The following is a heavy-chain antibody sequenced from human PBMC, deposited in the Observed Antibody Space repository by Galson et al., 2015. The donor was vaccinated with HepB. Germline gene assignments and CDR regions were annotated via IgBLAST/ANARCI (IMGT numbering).Heavy chain of an antibody. Sequence: SLRLSCAASGFTFSSYEMNWVRQAPGKGLEWVSYISSSGSTIYYADSVKGRFTISRDNAKNSLYLQMNSLRAEDTAVYYCARATGGVVVPAAIDYWGQGTLVTVSS. CDR1: GFTFSSYE. V-gene: IGHV3-48*03. CDR3: ARATGGVVVPAAIDY. D-gene: IGHD2-2*02. CDR2: ISSSGSTI. J-gene: IGHJ4*02.